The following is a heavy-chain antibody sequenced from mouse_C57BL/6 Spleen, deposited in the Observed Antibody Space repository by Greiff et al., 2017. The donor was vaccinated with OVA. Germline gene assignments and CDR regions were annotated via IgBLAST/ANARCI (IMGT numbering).Heavy chain of an antibody. V-gene: IGHV1-22*01. D-gene: IGHD2-2*01. J-gene: IGHJ2*01. CDR2: INPNNGGT. CDR1: GYTFTDYN. Sequence: VQLQQSGPELVKPGASVKMSCKASGYTFTDYNMHWVKQSPGKSLEWIGYINPNNGGTSYNQKFKGKATLTVNKSSSTAYMELRSLTSEDSAVYYCARWGLRRFFDYWGQGTTLTVSS. CDR3: ARWGLRRFFDY.